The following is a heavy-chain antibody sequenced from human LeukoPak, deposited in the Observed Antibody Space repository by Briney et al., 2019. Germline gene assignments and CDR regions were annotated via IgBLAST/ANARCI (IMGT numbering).Heavy chain of an antibody. CDR1: GGSIRSYY. CDR3: AREITGTTWAFDI. CDR2: IYYSGST. V-gene: IGHV4-59*08. J-gene: IGHJ3*02. Sequence: TSETLSLTCTVSGGSIRSYYWSWIRQPPGKGLQWIGYIYYSGSTKYNPSLKSRVTISVDTSKNQFSLRLSPVTAADTAVYYCAREITGTTWAFDIWGQGTLVTVSS. D-gene: IGHD1-7*01.